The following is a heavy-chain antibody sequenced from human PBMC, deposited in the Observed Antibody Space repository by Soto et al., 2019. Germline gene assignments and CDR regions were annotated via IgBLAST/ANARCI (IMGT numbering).Heavy chain of an antibody. J-gene: IGHJ4*02. V-gene: IGHV3-23*01. D-gene: IGHD6-19*01. CDR1: GFTFSTYA. CDR2: ISGSGDST. CDR3: AKERSSGWSFDY. Sequence: GGSLRLSCAASGFTFSTYAMNRVRQAPGKGLEWVSGISGSGDSTYYADSVKGRFTVSRDNSKNTLYLQMNSLRGEDTAVFYCAKERSSGWSFDYWGQGTLVTVSS.